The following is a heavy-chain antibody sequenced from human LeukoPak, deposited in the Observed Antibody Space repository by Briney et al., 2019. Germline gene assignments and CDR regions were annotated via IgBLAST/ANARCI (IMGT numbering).Heavy chain of an antibody. J-gene: IGHJ4*02. CDR3: ARGGLYSSSSGDY. D-gene: IGHD6-6*01. CDR2: INSDGSST. Sequence: GGSLRLSCAASGFSFSSYDMHWVRQPPGKGLVWVSRINSDGSSTSYADPVKGRFTISRDNAKNTLYLQMNSLRAEDTAVYYCARGGLYSSSSGDYWGQETRVTVSS. CDR1: GFSFSSYD. V-gene: IGHV3-74*01.